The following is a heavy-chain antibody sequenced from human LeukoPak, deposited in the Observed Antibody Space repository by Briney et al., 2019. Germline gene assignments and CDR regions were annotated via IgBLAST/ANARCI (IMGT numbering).Heavy chain of an antibody. CDR1: GYTFTGYY. J-gene: IGHJ4*02. CDR3: ASFSIWFGELPTDY. V-gene: IGHV1-2*06. Sequence: GASVKVSCXASGYTFTGYYMHWVRQAPGQGLEWMGRINPNSGGTNYAQKFQGRVTMTRDTSISTAYMELSRLRSDDTAVYYCASFSIWFGELPTDYWGQGTLVTVSS. D-gene: IGHD3-10*01. CDR2: INPNSGGT.